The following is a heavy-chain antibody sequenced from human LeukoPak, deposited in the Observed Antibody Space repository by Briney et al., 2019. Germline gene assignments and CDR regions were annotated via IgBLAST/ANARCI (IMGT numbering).Heavy chain of an antibody. Sequence: SLRLSCAASGFTFDDYAMHWVRQAPGKGLEWVSGISWNSGSIGYADSVKGRFTISRDNAKNSLYLQMNSLRAEDTALYYCAKSITIFGVVDYWGQGTLVAVSS. CDR1: GFTFDDYA. CDR2: ISWNSGSI. V-gene: IGHV3-9*01. CDR3: AKSITIFGVVDY. D-gene: IGHD3-3*01. J-gene: IGHJ4*02.